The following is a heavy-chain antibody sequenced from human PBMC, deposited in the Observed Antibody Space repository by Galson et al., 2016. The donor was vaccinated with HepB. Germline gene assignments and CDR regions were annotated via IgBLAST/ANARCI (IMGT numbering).Heavy chain of an antibody. CDR3: TREAPKDYFDY. V-gene: IGHV4-34*01. J-gene: IGHJ4*02. Sequence: ETLSLTCAVYGGSFSGYYWSWIRQPPGKGLEWIGEINHSGSTNYNPSLKSRVTISVDTSKNQFSLKLSSVTAADTALYFCTREAPKDYFDYWGQGTLVTVST. CDR2: INHSGST. CDR1: GGSFSGYY.